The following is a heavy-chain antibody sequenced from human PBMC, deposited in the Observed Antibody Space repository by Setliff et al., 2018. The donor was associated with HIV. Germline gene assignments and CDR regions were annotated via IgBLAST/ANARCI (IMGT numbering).Heavy chain of an antibody. CDR2: IIPMYNIP. CDR3: ARDQTGVAAAAFGGGSAWSGEGFDI. J-gene: IGHJ3*02. V-gene: IGHV1-69*13. CDR1: GGTLSNYV. D-gene: IGHD6-13*01. Sequence: SVKVSCKTSGGTLSNYVITWVRQAPGQGLEWMGMIIPMYNIPAYAQKFQGRVTFTAGESTSTAYMELSSLSSEDTAVYYCARDQTGVAAAAFGGGSAWSGEGFDIWDQGTMVTVSS.